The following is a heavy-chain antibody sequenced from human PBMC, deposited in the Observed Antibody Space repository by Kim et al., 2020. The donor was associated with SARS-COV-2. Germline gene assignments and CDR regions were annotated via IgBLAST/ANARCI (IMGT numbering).Heavy chain of an antibody. CDR1: GGTFSSYA. D-gene: IGHD3-22*01. CDR2: IIPIFGTA. J-gene: IGHJ4*02. CDR3: ARVLYYYDSSGQD. V-gene: IGHV1-69*13. Sequence: SVKVSCKASGGTFSSYAISWVRQAPGQGLEWMGGIIPIFGTANYAQKFQGRVTITADESTSTAYMELSSLRSEDTAVYYCARVLYYYDSSGQDWGQGTLVTVSS.